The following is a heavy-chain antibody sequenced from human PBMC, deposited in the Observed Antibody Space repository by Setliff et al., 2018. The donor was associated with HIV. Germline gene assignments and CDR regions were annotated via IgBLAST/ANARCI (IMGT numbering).Heavy chain of an antibody. D-gene: IGHD5-18*01. Sequence: GGSLRLSCTGSGFTFTSYSVNWVRQAPGKGLEWVSSITSRSSYMYYADSVKGRFTISRDNAKNSLYLQMNSLRAEDTAVYYCARDGYSYGFFDYWGQGTLVTVSS. V-gene: IGHV3-21*01. J-gene: IGHJ4*02. CDR3: ARDGYSYGFFDY. CDR1: GFTFTSYS. CDR2: ITSRSSYM.